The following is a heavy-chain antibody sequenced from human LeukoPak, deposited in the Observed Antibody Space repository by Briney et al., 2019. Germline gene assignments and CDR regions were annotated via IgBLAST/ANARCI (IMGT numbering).Heavy chain of an antibody. D-gene: IGHD3-10*01. CDR3: ANGDYYGSGTRHDY. CDR2: IPGSGGST. Sequence: GGSLRLSCEASGFTFSSYAIRWVRQAPGTGLEWVSSIPGSGGSTYYADSVKGRFTISRDNSKNTLYLQMNSLRAEDTAVYYCANGDYYGSGTRHDYWGQGTLVTVSS. CDR1: GFTFSSYA. V-gene: IGHV3-23*01. J-gene: IGHJ4*02.